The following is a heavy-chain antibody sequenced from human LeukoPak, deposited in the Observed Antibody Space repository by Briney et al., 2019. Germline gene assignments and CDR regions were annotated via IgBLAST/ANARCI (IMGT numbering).Heavy chain of an antibody. J-gene: IGHJ4*02. Sequence: ASVKVSCKASGYTFTGYYMHWVRQAPGQGLEWMGWINPNSGGTNYAQKFQGRVTMARDTSIGTAYMELSRLRSDDTAVYYCARGPYYGDYPFDYWGQGTLVTVSS. CDR1: GYTFTGYY. CDR2: INPNSGGT. CDR3: ARGPYYGDYPFDY. V-gene: IGHV1-2*02. D-gene: IGHD4-17*01.